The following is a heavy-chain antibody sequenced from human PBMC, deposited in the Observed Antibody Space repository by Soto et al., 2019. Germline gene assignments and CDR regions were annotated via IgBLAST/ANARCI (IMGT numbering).Heavy chain of an antibody. J-gene: IGHJ4*02. D-gene: IGHD3-10*01. Sequence: ASVKVSCKASGYTFTSYDINWVRQATGQGLEWMGWMNPNSGNTGYAQKFQGRVTMTRNTSISTAYMELSSLRSEDTAVYYCARRSTQSGDLDYRGQGTLVTVSS. CDR1: GYTFTSYD. CDR3: ARRSTQSGDLDY. V-gene: IGHV1-8*01. CDR2: MNPNSGNT.